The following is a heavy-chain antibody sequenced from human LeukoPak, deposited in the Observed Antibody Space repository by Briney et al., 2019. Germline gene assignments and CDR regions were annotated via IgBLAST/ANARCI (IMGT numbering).Heavy chain of an antibody. J-gene: IGHJ4*02. CDR2: IHPHGTM. D-gene: IGHD1-26*01. CDR3: SRGWDACKLGNY. Sequence: PSETLSLTCTVSDESISSSSYYWGWIRQSPGKGLEWIGTIHPHGTMFYNPSLESRVTISVDKSKRLFSLELRSVTAADTAVYHCSRGWDACKLGNYWGQGSLVTVSS. V-gene: IGHV4-39*01. CDR1: DESISSSSYY.